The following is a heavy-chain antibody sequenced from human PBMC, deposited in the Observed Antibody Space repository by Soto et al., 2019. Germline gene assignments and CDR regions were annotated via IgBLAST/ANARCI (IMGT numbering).Heavy chain of an antibody. D-gene: IGHD1-26*01. CDR2: IYFDGITT. CDR1: GFTFNTAW. Sequence: EVQLVESGGGVVQPGGSLRLSCTASGFTFNTAWMHWVRQAPGKGLVWVSRIYFDGITTTYADSVKGRLTVSRDNDKNAVKLHVNTLRDEDTAVYYCARGGAMGVDYWGQGNLVTVSS. J-gene: IGHJ4*02. CDR3: ARGGAMGVDY. V-gene: IGHV3-74*01.